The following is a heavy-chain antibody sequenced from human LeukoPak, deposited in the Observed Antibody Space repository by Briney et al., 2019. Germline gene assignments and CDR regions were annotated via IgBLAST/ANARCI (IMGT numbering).Heavy chain of an antibody. CDR3: ARPTYCSGGSCYSAPYNY. J-gene: IGHJ4*02. D-gene: IGHD2-15*01. CDR1: GGTFSSYA. Sequence: SVKVSCKASGGTFSSYAISWVRQPPGQGLEWMRGIVPIFGTANYAQKFQGRVTITADKSTSTAYMELSSLRSEDTAVYYCARPTYCSGGSCYSAPYNYWGQGTLVTVSS. V-gene: IGHV1-69*06. CDR2: IVPIFGTA.